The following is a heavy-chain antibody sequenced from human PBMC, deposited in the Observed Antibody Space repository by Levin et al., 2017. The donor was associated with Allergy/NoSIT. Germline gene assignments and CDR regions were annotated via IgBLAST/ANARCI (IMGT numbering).Heavy chain of an antibody. D-gene: IGHD3-22*01. Sequence: ASVKVSCKASGYTFTSYAMHWVRQAPGQRLEWMGWINAGNGNTKYSQKFQGRVTITRDTSASTAYMELSSLRSEDTAVYYCARAYYDSSGYLTPFDYWDQGTLVTVSS. CDR3: ARAYYDSSGYLTPFDY. V-gene: IGHV1-3*01. CDR1: GYTFTSYA. J-gene: IGHJ4*02. CDR2: INAGNGNT.